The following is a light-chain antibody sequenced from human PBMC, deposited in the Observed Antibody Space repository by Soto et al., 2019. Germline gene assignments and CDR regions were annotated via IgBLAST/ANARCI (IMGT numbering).Light chain of an antibody. Sequence: EIVLTQSPGTLSLSPGERATLSCRASQSVSSSYLAWYQQKPGQAPRLLIYGTSSRATGIPDRFSGSGSGTDFTLTISILEPEDFAVYYCQQYGSSSGWTFGQGTKVEIK. V-gene: IGKV3-20*01. CDR2: GTS. CDR3: QQYGSSSGWT. CDR1: QSVSSSY. J-gene: IGKJ1*01.